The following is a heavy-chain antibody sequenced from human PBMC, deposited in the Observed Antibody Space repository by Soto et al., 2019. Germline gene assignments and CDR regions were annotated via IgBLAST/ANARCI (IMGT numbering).Heavy chain of an antibody. CDR1: GYTFTSYG. J-gene: IGHJ5*02. D-gene: IGHD6-13*01. V-gene: IGHV1-3*01. CDR3: VRRHVSATGMDWFDP. Sequence: ASVKVSCKASGYTFTSYGIHWVRQAPGQRLEWMGWINAANGDTKYSPKFQGRVTITRDTSAGTAYMELSSLRSEDTAVYYCVRRHVSATGMDWFDPWGQGTLVTVSS. CDR2: INAANGDT.